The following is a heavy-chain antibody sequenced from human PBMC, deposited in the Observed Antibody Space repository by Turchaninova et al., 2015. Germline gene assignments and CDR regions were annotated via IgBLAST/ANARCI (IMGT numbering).Heavy chain of an antibody. J-gene: IGHJ6*02. CDR2: VSYDGSNK. V-gene: IGHV3-30*04. D-gene: IGHD5-18*01. Sequence: QVQLVESGGGVVQPGRSLRLSCAASGFTFCSFPMPGVRQAPGKGLGGGAGVSYDGSNKYYADSVKGRFTIPRDNSKNTLYLQMNSLRAEDTAVYYCARDYAAMATDYYYGMDVWGQGTTVTVSS. CDR3: ARDYAAMATDYYYGMDV. CDR1: GFTFCSFP.